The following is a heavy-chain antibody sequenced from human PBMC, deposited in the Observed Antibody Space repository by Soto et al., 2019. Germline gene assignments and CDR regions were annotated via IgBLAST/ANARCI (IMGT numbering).Heavy chain of an antibody. CDR1: GFTFEEHT. J-gene: IGHJ4*02. D-gene: IGHD5-12*01. CDR2: LSWDGGTT. Sequence: EVMLEESGGAVVQPGGSLRLSCVVSGFTFEEHTIHWVRQAPGKGLEWISLLSWDGGTTYYAESVKGRFTISRDSGTNSVFLQMDSLRSEDTALYYGTRVQKKYRTTSGVDFDAWGQGTQVTFSS. V-gene: IGHV3-43*01. CDR3: TRVQKKYRTTSGVDFDA.